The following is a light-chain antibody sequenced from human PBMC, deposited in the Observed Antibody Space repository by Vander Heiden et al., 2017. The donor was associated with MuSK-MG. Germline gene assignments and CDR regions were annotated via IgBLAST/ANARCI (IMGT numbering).Light chain of an antibody. CDR3: CSYTGSGTYV. Sequence: DVGGYTSVSWYQQIPGIAPQLLIYDVSYRATGVSDRFSGSTSANTATRTISGLQAEDEADYFCCSYTGSGTYVFGTGSKVTVL. J-gene: IGLJ1*01. CDR1: DVGGYTS. CDR2: DVS. V-gene: IGLV2-14*04.